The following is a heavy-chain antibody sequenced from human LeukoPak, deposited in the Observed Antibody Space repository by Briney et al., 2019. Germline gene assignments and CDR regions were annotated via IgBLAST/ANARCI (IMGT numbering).Heavy chain of an antibody. D-gene: IGHD4-17*01. CDR3: ARGKRDYGDLFDY. J-gene: IGHJ4*02. CDR1: GFTFSSYA. Sequence: GGSLRLSCAASGFTFSSYAMNWVRQAPGKGLEWVSVIYSGGSSYYADSVKGRFTISRDNSKNTLYLHMNSLRADDTAVYYCARGKRDYGDLFDYWGQGTLVTVSS. CDR2: IYSGGSS. V-gene: IGHV3-53*01.